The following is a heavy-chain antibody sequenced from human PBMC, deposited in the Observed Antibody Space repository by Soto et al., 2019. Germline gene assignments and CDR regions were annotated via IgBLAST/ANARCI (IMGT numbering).Heavy chain of an antibody. D-gene: IGHD3-10*01. Sequence: SETLSLTCTVSGGSISSYYWSWIRQPPGKGLEWIGYIYYSGSTNYNPSLKSRVTISVDTSKNQFSLKLSSVTAADTAVYYCARSLWFGELGNWFDPWGQGTLVTVS. CDR1: GGSISSYY. V-gene: IGHV4-59*08. CDR2: IYYSGST. CDR3: ARSLWFGELGNWFDP. J-gene: IGHJ5*02.